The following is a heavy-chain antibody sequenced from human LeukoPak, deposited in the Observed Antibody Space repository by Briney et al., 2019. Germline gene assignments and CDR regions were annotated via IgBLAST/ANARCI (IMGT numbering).Heavy chain of an antibody. CDR3: ARDKDIVVVPAAIDYYYYYMDV. D-gene: IGHD2-2*02. Sequence: GSSVKVSCKASGGTFSSYAISWVRQAPGQGLEWMGGIIPIFGTANYAQKFQGRVTITTDESTSTAYMELSSLRSEDTAVYYCARDKDIVVVPAAIDYYYYYMDVWGKGTTVTVSS. J-gene: IGHJ6*03. CDR1: GGTFSSYA. CDR2: IIPIFGTA. V-gene: IGHV1-69*05.